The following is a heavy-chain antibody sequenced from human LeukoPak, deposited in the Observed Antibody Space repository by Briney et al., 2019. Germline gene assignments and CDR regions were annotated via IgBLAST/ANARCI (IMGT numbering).Heavy chain of an antibody. CDR1: GFTFSTYR. V-gene: IGHV3-7*01. Sequence: GGSLRLSCAASGFTFSTYRMSWVRQAPGKGLEWVANIKQDGSVKNYVDSVKGRFTISRDNAKNSLYLQMNSLRAEDTAVYYCARDNLQTIYYYYGMDVWGQGTTVTVSS. CDR2: IKQDGSVK. CDR3: ARDNLQTIYYYYGMDV. D-gene: IGHD5-24*01. J-gene: IGHJ6*02.